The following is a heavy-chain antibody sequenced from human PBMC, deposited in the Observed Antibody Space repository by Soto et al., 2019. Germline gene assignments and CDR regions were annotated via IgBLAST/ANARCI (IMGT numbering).Heavy chain of an antibody. V-gene: IGHV3-11*05. CDR1: GLTFSDYY. Sequence: QVQLVQSGGGLVKPGESLRLSCATSGLTFSDYYMSWIRQAPGKGLESLSYISGSSSDIKYAESVKGRFTISRDNAKKSVYLQMNSLRAEDTAVYYCATGQRRLSDWGQGTPVIVSP. D-gene: IGHD3-3*01. CDR3: ATGQRRLSD. CDR2: ISGSSSDI. J-gene: IGHJ4*02.